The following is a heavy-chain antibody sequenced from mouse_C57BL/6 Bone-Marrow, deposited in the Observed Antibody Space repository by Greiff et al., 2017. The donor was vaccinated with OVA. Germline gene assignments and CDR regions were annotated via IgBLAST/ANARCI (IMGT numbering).Heavy chain of an antibody. V-gene: IGHV2-2*01. Sequence: QVQLQQSGPGLVQPSQCLSITCTVSGFSFTSYGVHWVRQSPGKGLAWLGVLWSGGSTDYNAAFISRRSISKDNSKSQGFCKMNRLQADDTAIDYCASITTAVGGYYAMDYWGQGTSVTVAS. CDR2: LWSGGST. CDR3: ASITTAVGGYYAMDY. D-gene: IGHD1-1*01. CDR1: GFSFTSYG. J-gene: IGHJ4*01.